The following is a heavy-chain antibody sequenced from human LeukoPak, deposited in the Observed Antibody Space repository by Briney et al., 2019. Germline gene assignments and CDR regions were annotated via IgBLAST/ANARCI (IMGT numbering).Heavy chain of an antibody. V-gene: IGHV3-53*01. D-gene: IGHD1-26*01. Sequence: GGSLRLSCAASGFTVSSNYMSWVRQAPGKGLEWVSVIYSGGSTYYADSVKGRFTISRDNSKNTLYLQMNSLRAEDTAVYYCARDTNRGSYYSMFGAFDIWGQGTMVTVSS. CDR2: IYSGGST. CDR3: ARDTNRGSYYSMFGAFDI. CDR1: GFTVSSNY. J-gene: IGHJ3*02.